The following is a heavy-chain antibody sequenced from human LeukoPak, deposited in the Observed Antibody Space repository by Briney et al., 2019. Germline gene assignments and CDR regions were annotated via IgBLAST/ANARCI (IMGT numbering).Heavy chain of an antibody. CDR2: INHSGST. D-gene: IGHD2-15*01. Sequence: SETLSLTCAVYGRSFSGYYWSWIRQPPGKGLEWIGEINHSGSTNYNPSLKSRVTISVDTSKNQFSLKLSSVTAADTAVYYCARERRYGRRFDPWGQGTLVTVSS. CDR1: GRSFSGYY. CDR3: ARERRYGRRFDP. J-gene: IGHJ5*02. V-gene: IGHV4-34*01.